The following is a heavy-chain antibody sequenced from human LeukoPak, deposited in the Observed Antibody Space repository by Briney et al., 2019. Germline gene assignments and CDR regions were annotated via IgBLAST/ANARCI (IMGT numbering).Heavy chain of an antibody. CDR1: GGSISSSSYY. CDR2: IYYSGST. J-gene: IGHJ4*02. CDR3: ASRKLGNDY. Sequence: SETLSLTCTVSGGSISSSSYYRGWIRQPPGKGLEWIGSIYYSGSTYYNPSLKSRVTISADTSQNQFSLKLSSVTAADTAVYYCASRKLGNDYWGQGTLVTVSS. V-gene: IGHV4-39*07. D-gene: IGHD7-27*01.